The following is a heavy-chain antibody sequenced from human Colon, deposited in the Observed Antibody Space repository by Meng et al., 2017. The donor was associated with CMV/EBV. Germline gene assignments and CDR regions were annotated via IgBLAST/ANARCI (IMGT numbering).Heavy chain of an antibody. Sequence: SCAGSGFTFRNYAMSWVRQAPGKGLEWVAVIYAGGRNTYYADSVKGRFNISRDDSKNMLYMQMKSLKTQDTAVYYCAKGSLEWLYYGMDVWGQGTTVTVSS. CDR1: GFTFRNYA. CDR2: IYAGGRNT. D-gene: IGHD3-3*01. J-gene: IGHJ6*02. V-gene: IGHV3-23*03. CDR3: AKGSLEWLYYGMDV.